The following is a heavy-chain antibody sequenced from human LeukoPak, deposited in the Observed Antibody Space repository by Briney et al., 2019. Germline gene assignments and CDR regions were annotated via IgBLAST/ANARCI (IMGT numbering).Heavy chain of an antibody. Sequence: GGSLRLSCAAYGFTFSSYEMKRVPQAQGKGLEWVPSISSSGRIIYYEDSVKDRFTIPRDNAKNSLYLQINSLRAEDTAVYYCARDEPGLGVVLNPGGEGTLVTVSS. J-gene: IGHJ5*02. D-gene: IGHD3-3*01. CDR3: ARDEPGLGVVLNP. V-gene: IGHV3-48*03. CDR1: GFTFSSYE. CDR2: ISSSGRII.